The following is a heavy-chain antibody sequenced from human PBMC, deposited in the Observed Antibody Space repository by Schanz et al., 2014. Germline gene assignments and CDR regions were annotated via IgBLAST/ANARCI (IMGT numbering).Heavy chain of an antibody. CDR3: AKGSRSGSKVMDV. D-gene: IGHD3-10*01. CDR1: GFAFSSFA. V-gene: IGHV3-20*04. Sequence: EVQLMESGGGLVKPGGSLRLSCVASGFAFSSFAMTWVRQAPGRGLEWVSRINWSDGGSTGYADSVRGRFTISRDNAKNSLYLEMNSLRVEDTALYYCAKGSRSGSKVMDVWGKGTTVTVSS. CDR2: INWSDGGST. J-gene: IGHJ6*03.